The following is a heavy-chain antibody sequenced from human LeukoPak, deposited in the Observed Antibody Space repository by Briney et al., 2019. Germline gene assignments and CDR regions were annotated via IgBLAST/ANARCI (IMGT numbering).Heavy chain of an antibody. D-gene: IGHD2-15*01. J-gene: IGHJ3*02. CDR2: ISSSSSTI. Sequence: GGALRLSCAASGFTFSSYSMNWVRQAPGKGLEWVSYISSSSSTIYYADSVKGRFTISRDNAKNSLYLQMNSLRAEDTAVYYCARGLGYCSGGSCSPQPSDAFDIWGQGTMVTVSS. V-gene: IGHV3-48*04. CDR3: ARGLGYCSGGSCSPQPSDAFDI. CDR1: GFTFSSYS.